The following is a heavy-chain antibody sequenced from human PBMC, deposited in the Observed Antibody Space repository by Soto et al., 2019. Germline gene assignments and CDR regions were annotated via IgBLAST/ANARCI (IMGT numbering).Heavy chain of an antibody. CDR1: GFTFSSYA. V-gene: IGHV3-30-3*01. J-gene: IGHJ4*02. Sequence: GGSLSLSCAASGFTFSSYAMHWVRQAPGKGLEWVAVISYDGSNKYYADSVKGRFTISRDNSKNTLYLQMNSLRAEDTAVYYCARDNKYYFDYWGQGTLVTVSS. CDR2: ISYDGSNK. CDR3: ARDNKYYFDY.